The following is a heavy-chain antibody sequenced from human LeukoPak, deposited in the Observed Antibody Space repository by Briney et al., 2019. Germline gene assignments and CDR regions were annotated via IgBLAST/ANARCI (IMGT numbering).Heavy chain of an antibody. J-gene: IGHJ6*02. CDR2: ISGSGGST. D-gene: IGHD3-9*01. Sequence: PGGSLTLSCAASGFTFSSYAMSWVRQAPAKGLEWVSAISGSGGSTYYADSVKGRFTISRDNSKNTLYLQMNSLRAEDTAVYYCAKEAGMDYDILAGCMDVWGQGTTVTVSS. V-gene: IGHV3-23*01. CDR1: GFTFSSYA. CDR3: AKEAGMDYDILAGCMDV.